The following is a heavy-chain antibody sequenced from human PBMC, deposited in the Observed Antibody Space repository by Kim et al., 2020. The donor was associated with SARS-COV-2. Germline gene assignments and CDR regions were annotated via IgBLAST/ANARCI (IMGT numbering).Heavy chain of an antibody. CDR3: ATNSWGSGY. J-gene: IGHJ4*02. Sequence: ASVKVSCKTSGNTFTTSAVNWVRQAPGQGLEWMGWISTLTGNPTYAQGFTGRFVFSLYTSVSTAYLQISSLKAEDTAVYYCATNSWGSGYWGQGTLVTLS. CDR1: GNTFTTSA. D-gene: IGHD7-27*01. V-gene: IGHV7-4-1*02. CDR2: ISTLTGNP.